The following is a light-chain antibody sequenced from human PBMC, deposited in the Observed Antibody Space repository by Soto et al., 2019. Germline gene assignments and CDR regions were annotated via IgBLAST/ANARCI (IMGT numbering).Light chain of an antibody. CDR3: QQYNNWPPWT. CDR2: VAS. J-gene: IGKJ1*01. V-gene: IGKV3D-15*01. CDR1: QSVSST. Sequence: EIVMTQSPATLSVSPGERATLSCRASQSVSSTLAWYQQKPGQAPRLLIYVASTRATGIPARFSGSGSATEFTLTISSRQSEDFAVYYCQQYNNWPPWTFGQGTKVEIK.